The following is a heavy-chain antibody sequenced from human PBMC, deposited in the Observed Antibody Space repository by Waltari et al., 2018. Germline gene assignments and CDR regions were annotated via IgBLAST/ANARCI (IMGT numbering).Heavy chain of an antibody. V-gene: IGHV1-2*06. D-gene: IGHD6-19*01. CDR3: ARDRGIIAVAGTRWFDP. J-gene: IGHJ5*02. CDR1: GYTFTGYY. CDR2: SNPNSGGT. Sequence: QVQLVQSGAEVKKPGASVKVSCKASGYTFTGYYMHWVRQAPGQGLEWMGRSNPNSGGTNYAQKFQGRCTMTRDTSISTAYMELSRLRSDDTAVYYCARDRGIIAVAGTRWFDPWGQGTLVTVSS.